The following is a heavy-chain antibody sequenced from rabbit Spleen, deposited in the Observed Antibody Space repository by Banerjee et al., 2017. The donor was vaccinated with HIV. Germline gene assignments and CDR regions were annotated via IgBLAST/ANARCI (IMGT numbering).Heavy chain of an antibody. Sequence: QSLEESGGDLVKPGASLTLTCKASGFSFSSGYYMCWVRQAPGKGLEWIACIYAGSSGRTYYASWAKGRFTISKTSSTTVTLQMTSLTDADTATYFCARDVDGNDVGFNLWGPGTLVTVS. CDR2: IYAGSSGRT. J-gene: IGHJ4*01. CDR1: GFSFSSGYY. CDR3: ARDVDGNDVGFNL. V-gene: IGHV1S40*01. D-gene: IGHD6-1*01.